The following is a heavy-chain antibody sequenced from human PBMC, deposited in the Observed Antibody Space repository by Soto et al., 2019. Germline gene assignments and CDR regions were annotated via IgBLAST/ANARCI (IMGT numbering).Heavy chain of an antibody. J-gene: IGHJ4*02. V-gene: IGHV2-5*02. CDR1: GFSLSTSGVG. CDR2: IYWDDDK. D-gene: IGHD2-15*01. Sequence: QITLKESGPTLVNPTQTLTLTCTFSGFSLSTSGVGVGWIRQPPGKALEWLALIYWDDDKRYSPSLKSRLTITKDTSKNQVVLTMTNMDPVDTATYYCAHMSLYCSGGSCYSDYWGQGTLVTVSS. CDR3: AHMSLYCSGGSCYSDY.